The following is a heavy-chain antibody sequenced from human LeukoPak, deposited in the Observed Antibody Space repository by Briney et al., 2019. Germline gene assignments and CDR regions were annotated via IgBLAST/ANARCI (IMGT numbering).Heavy chain of an antibody. J-gene: IGHJ4*02. V-gene: IGHV3-23*01. Sequence: GGSLRLSCAASGFTFSSYALSWVRQAPGKGLEWVSAISVSGGTTYYADSVKGRFTISRDNSKNSLYLQMNSLRAEDTAVYYCATSTAFDYWGRGTLVTVSS. D-gene: IGHD5-18*01. CDR3: ATSTAFDY. CDR2: ISVSGGTT. CDR1: GFTFSSYA.